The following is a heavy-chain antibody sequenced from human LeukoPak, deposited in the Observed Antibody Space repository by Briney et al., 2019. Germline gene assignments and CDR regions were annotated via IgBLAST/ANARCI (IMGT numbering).Heavy chain of an antibody. J-gene: IGHJ6*02. V-gene: IGHV3-74*01. CDR1: GFTFSSYW. CDR2: INSDGSST. CDR3: ARGPTVTTYNYYYFPMDV. Sequence: PGGSLRVSCAASGFTFSSYWMHWVRQAPGKGLVWVSRINSDGSSTGFEDSVKGRFTISRDNAKNTLYLHMNSLGAEYTAVYYCARGPTVTTYNYYYFPMDVWGQGTTVTVSS. D-gene: IGHD4-17*01.